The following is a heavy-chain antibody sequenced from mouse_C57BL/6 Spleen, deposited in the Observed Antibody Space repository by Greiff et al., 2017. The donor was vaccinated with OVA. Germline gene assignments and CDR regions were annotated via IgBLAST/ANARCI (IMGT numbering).Heavy chain of an antibody. J-gene: IGHJ2*01. CDR1: GYAFSSYW. D-gene: IGHD1-1*01. CDR3: ARSKAIYYGSSHCDY. CDR2: IYPGDGDT. V-gene: IGHV1-80*01. Sequence: QVQLQQSGAELVKPGASVKISCKASGYAFSSYWMNWVKQRPGKGLEWIGQIYPGDGDTNYNGKFKGKATLTADKSSSTAYMQLSSLTSEDSAVYFCARSKAIYYGSSHCDYWGQGTTLTVSS.